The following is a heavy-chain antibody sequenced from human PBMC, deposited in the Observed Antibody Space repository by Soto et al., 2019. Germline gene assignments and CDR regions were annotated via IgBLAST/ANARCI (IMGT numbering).Heavy chain of an antibody. V-gene: IGHV3-9*01. J-gene: IGHJ6*02. CDR2: ISWNSGSI. D-gene: IGHD7-27*01. Sequence: GGSLRLSCAASGFTFDDYAMHWVRQAPGKGLEWVSGISWNSGSIGYADSVKGRFTISRDNAKNSLYLQMNSLRAEDTALYYCAKDIGGCRTGDHYYYGMDVWGQGTTVTVSS. CDR3: AKDIGGCRTGDHYYYGMDV. CDR1: GFTFDDYA.